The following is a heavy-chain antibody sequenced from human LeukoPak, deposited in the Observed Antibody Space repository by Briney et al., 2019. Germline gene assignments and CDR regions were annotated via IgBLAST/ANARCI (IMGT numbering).Heavy chain of an antibody. CDR2: ISGFNT. CDR3: ARTGIAVAGMFN. J-gene: IGHJ4*02. V-gene: IGHV3-23*01. Sequence: PGGSLRLSCTTSGFAFSNYAMNWVRQAPGKGPEWVSGISGFNTYYADSVKGRFTIFRDNSKNVLYLQMDRLRAEDTAVYYCARTGIAVAGMFNWGQGTLVTVSS. D-gene: IGHD6-19*01. CDR1: GFAFSNYA.